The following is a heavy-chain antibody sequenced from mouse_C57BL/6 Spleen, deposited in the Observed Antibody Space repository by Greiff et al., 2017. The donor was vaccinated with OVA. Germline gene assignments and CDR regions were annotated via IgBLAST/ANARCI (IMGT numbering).Heavy chain of an antibody. CDR2: IYPGSGST. V-gene: IGHV1-55*01. Sequence: QVQLQQPGAELVKPGASVKMSCKASGYTFTSYWITWVKQRPGQGLEWIGDIYPGSGSTNYNEKFKSKATLTVDTSSSTAYMQLSSLTSEDSAVYDCAREGYYYGSSYWFAYWGQGTLVTVSA. J-gene: IGHJ3*01. CDR1: GYTFTSYW. D-gene: IGHD1-1*01. CDR3: AREGYYYGSSYWFAY.